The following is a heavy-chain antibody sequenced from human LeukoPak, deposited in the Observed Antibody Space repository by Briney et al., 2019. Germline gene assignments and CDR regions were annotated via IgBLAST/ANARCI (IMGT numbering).Heavy chain of an antibody. CDR3: ARLTEYSSSSGWYYYYYMDV. CDR2: IYYSGST. Sequence: SETLSLTCTVSGYSISSGYYWGWIRQPPGKGLEWIGSIYYSGSTYYNPSLKSRVTISVATSKNQFSLKLSSVTAADTAVYYCARLTEYSSSSGWYYYYYMDVWGKGTTVTVSS. J-gene: IGHJ6*03. V-gene: IGHV4-38-2*02. D-gene: IGHD6-6*01. CDR1: GYSISSGYY.